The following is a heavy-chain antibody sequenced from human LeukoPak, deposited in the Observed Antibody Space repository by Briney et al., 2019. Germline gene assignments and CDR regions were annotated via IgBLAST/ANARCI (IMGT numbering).Heavy chain of an antibody. CDR2: ISPYTTKT. CDR3: AREGGVGPTAPADYYSYQMDV. D-gene: IGHD1-26*01. CDR1: GYTFISYG. V-gene: IGHV1-18*01. J-gene: IGHJ6*03. Sequence: ASVKVSCKSSGYTFISYGITWVRQAPGQGLEWMGWISPYTTKTNYVQKLQGRFTMTTDTSTSTAYMELRSLRSDETAVYYCAREGGVGPTAPADYYSYQMDVWGKGTTVTVSS.